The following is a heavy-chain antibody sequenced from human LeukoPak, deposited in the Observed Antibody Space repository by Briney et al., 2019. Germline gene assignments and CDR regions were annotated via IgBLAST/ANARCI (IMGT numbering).Heavy chain of an antibody. J-gene: IGHJ4*02. D-gene: IGHD3-22*01. V-gene: IGHV3-21*01. CDR3: ARAYGDSSGYNY. CDR1: GFTFSSYS. CDR2: ISSSSSYI. Sequence: GGSLRLSCAASGFTFSSYSMNWVRQAPGKGLEWVSSISSSSSYIYYADSVKGRFTISRDNAKNSLYLQMNSLRTEDTAVYYCARAYGDSSGYNYWGQGTLVTVSS.